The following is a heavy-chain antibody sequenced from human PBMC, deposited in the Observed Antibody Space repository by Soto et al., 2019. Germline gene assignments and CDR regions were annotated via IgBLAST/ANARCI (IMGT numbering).Heavy chain of an antibody. V-gene: IGHV1-46*01. CDR3: ARRYCSGGSCFCDY. Sequence: QVQLVQSGAEVKKPGASVKVSCKASGYTFTSHSVHWVRQAPGQGLEWMGIVNRSGGTANYAQKFQGRVTMTRDTSTNTVYMELSSLKSEDTAVYDCARRYCSGGSCFCDYWGQGTLVSVSS. CDR1: GYTFTSHS. J-gene: IGHJ4*02. D-gene: IGHD2-15*01. CDR2: VNRSGGTA.